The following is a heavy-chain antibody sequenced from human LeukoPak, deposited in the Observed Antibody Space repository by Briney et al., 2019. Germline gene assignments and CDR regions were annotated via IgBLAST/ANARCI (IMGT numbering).Heavy chain of an antibody. J-gene: IGHJ4*02. Sequence: SETLSLTCTVPGDSISSDYWSWVRQPPGKGLEWIGYIYYSGSTNYNPSLKSRVTVSVDTSKNQFSLKLSSVTAADTAVYYCARAVYGGNGDFVWGSKPYFDYWGQGTLVTVSS. CDR2: IYYSGST. V-gene: IGHV4-59*01. D-gene: IGHD3-16*01. CDR1: GDSISSDY. CDR3: ARAVYGGNGDFVWGSKPYFDY.